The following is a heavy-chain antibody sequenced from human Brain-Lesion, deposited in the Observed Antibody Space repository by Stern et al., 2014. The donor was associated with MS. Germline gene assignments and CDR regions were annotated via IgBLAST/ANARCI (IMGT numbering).Heavy chain of an antibody. CDR3: AGEEDIRYCSGGSCTGNWFDP. CDR1: GGSVSSTSYA. V-gene: IGHV4-39*01. D-gene: IGHD2-15*01. CDR2: IYYSGNT. J-gene: IGHJ5*02. Sequence: QLQLQESGPGLVKPSETLSLTCTVAGGSVSSTSYAWAWIRQPPGKGLEWIGTIYYSGNTYYSPSLKSRLTISLATSKNQVSLQLRCVTAADTAVYYCAGEEDIRYCSGGSCTGNWFDPWGQGTLVTVSS.